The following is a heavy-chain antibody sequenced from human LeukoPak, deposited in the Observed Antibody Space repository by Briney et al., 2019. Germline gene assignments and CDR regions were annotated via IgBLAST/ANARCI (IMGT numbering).Heavy chain of an antibody. D-gene: IGHD1-14*01. J-gene: IGHJ3*02. V-gene: IGHV5-51*01. CDR3: ARRPLEPDAFDI. CDR1: GYKLTNNW. CDR2: IYPGDSDT. Sequence: GESLKISCKISGYKLTNNWIGWVRQMPGKGLEWMGIIYPGDSDTRYSPSFQGQVTISADKSISTAYLQWSSLKASDTAMYYCARRPLEPDAFDIWGQGTMVTVSS.